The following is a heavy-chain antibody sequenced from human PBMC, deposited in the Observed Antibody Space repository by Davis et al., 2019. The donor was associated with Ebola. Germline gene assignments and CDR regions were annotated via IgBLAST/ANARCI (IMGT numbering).Heavy chain of an antibody. CDR2: IKQDGSEK. V-gene: IGHV3-7*01. Sequence: GESLKISCAASGFTFSSYWMSWVRQAPGKGLEWVANIKQDGSEKYYVDSVKGRFTISRDNAKNSLYLQMNSLRAEDTAVYYCARQEDSSETGALYYYYYGMDVWGQGTTVTVSS. CDR3: ARQEDSSETGALYYYYYGMDV. J-gene: IGHJ6*02. CDR1: GFTFSSYW. D-gene: IGHD6-6*01.